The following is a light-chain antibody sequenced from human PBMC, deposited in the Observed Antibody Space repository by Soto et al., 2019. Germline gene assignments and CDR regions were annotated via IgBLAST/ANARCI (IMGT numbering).Light chain of an antibody. CDR3: QTWGTGSAIVV. J-gene: IGLJ7*01. CDR2: VNSGGSH. Sequence: QPVLTQSPSASASLGASVKLTCTLSSGHSNYAIAWHQQQPEKGPRYLMKVNSGGSHIKGDGIPDRFSGSSSGAERYLFISSLESEDEADYYCQTWGTGSAIVVFGGGTLL. V-gene: IGLV4-69*01. CDR1: SGHSNYA.